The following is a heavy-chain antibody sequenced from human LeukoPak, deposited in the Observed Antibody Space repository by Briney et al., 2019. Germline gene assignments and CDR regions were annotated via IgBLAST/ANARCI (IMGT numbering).Heavy chain of an antibody. CDR1: GYTLTELS. CDR3: ATDSGYCSSTSCAYYMDV. J-gene: IGHJ6*03. CDR2: FDPEDGET. D-gene: IGHD2-2*01. Sequence: GASVKVSCKVSGYTLTELSMHWVRQAPGKGLEWMGGFDPEDGETIYAQKFQGRVTMTEDTSTDTAYMELSSLRSEDTAVYYCATDSGYCSSTSCAYYMDVWGKGTTVTISS. V-gene: IGHV1-24*01.